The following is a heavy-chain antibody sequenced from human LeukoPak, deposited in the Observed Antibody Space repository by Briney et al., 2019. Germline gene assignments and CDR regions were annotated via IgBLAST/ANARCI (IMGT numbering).Heavy chain of an antibody. CDR1: GFTFSSYA. CDR2: ISYDGSNK. D-gene: IGHD5-18*01. CDR3: AKDFVPAMVTFYYYGMDV. Sequence: GGSLRLSCAASGFTFSSYAMHWVRQAPGKGLEWVAVISYDGSNKYYADSVKGRFTISRGNSKNTLYLQMNSLRAEDTAVYYCAKDFVPAMVTFYYYGMDVWGQGTTVTVSS. J-gene: IGHJ6*02. V-gene: IGHV3-30-3*01.